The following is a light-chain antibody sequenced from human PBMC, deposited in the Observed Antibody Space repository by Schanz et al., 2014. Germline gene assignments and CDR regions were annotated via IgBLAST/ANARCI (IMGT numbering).Light chain of an antibody. Sequence: EIVMTQSPGTLSVSPGERATLSCRASQTVSSSLAWYQQKPGQAPRFLMYGVSTRATGIPSRFSGSGSGTEFTLTISSLEAEDFAVYYCQQRSKSFTFGPGTRVD. CDR2: GVS. J-gene: IGKJ3*01. CDR3: QQRSKSFT. V-gene: IGKV3-15*01. CDR1: QTVSSS.